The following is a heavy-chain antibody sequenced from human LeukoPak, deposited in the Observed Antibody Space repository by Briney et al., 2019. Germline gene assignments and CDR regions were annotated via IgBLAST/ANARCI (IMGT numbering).Heavy chain of an antibody. CDR3: ARVGAQADAFDI. CDR1: GYTFTSYY. V-gene: IGHV1-46*01. D-gene: IGHD3-16*01. CDR2: INPSGGST. Sequence: GASVKVSCKASGYTFTSYYMHWVRQAPGQGLEWMGIINPSGGSTSYAQKFQGRVTMTRDTSTSTVYMELSSLRSDDTAVYYCARVGAQADAFDIWGQGTMVTVSS. J-gene: IGHJ3*02.